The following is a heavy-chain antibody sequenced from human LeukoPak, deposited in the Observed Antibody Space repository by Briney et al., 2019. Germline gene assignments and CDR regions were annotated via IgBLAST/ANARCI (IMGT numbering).Heavy chain of an antibody. J-gene: IGHJ6*02. Sequence: PGGSLRLSCAASGFTFSSYAMHWVRQAPGKGLEWVAVISYDGSNKYYADSVKGRFTISRDNSKNTLYLQMNSLRAEDTAVYYCARVRKTNPDDDFWSGYYYYYGMDVWGQGTTVTVSS. CDR1: GFTFSSYA. CDR3: ARVRKTNPDDDFWSGYYYYYGMDV. D-gene: IGHD3-3*01. V-gene: IGHV3-30-3*01. CDR2: ISYDGSNK.